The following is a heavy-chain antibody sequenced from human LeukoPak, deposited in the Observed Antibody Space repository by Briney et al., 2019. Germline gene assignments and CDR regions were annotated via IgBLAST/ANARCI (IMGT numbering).Heavy chain of an antibody. J-gene: IGHJ4*02. Sequence: GGSLRLSCAPSGFIFSDYWFHWVRQTPGQGLVWVAAINRDGTGTSHADSVRGRFTVSRDNAKNTLYLQLNSLRADDTVVYYCARGLSYAVAYGDYWGQGTLVTVSS. CDR1: GFIFSDYW. D-gene: IGHD6-19*01. CDR2: INRDGTGT. CDR3: ARGLSYAVAYGDY. V-gene: IGHV3-74*01.